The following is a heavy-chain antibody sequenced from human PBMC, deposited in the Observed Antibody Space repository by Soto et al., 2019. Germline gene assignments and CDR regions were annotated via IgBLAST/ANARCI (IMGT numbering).Heavy chain of an antibody. CDR3: ARDDYKDGGNNWFDP. CDR1: GGSITNYY. J-gene: IGHJ5*02. D-gene: IGHD3-16*01. V-gene: IGHV4-4*07. CDR2: IYTKERT. Sequence: SETLSLTCTVSGGSITNYYWSWIRQPAGKGLEWIGRIYTKERTNYNLSFRNRVTMSVDTSKNQFSLKLDAVTAADTAVYYCARDDYKDGGNNWFDPWGQGTLVTSPQ.